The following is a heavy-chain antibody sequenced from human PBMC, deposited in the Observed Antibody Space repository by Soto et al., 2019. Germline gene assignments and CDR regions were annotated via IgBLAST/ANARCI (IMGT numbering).Heavy chain of an antibody. CDR3: ARMGEYDSSGYPVDY. V-gene: IGHV4-34*01. D-gene: IGHD3-22*01. CDR1: GGSFSGYY. J-gene: IGHJ4*02. Sequence: SETLSLTCAVYGGSFSGYYWSWIRQPPGKGLEWIGEINHSGSTNYNPSLKSRVTISVDTSKNQFSLKLSSVTAADTAVYYCARMGEYDSSGYPVDYWGQGTLVTVSS. CDR2: INHSGST.